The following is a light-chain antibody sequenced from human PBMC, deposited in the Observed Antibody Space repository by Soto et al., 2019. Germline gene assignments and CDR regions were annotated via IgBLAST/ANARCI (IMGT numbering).Light chain of an antibody. CDR3: AAWDDSLNALV. Sequence: QSVLTQPTSASGTPGQRVTISCSGSSPNIGKNSVNWYQQVPGTAPKLLIYSNNRRPSGVPDRFSGSKSGTSASLAISGLQFEDKADYSCAAWDDSLNALVFGGGTKLTVL. CDR1: SPNIGKNS. V-gene: IGLV1-44*01. CDR2: SNN. J-gene: IGLJ2*01.